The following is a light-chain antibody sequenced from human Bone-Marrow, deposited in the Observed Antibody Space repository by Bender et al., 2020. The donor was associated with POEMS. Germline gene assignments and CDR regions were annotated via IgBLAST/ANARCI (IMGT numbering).Light chain of an antibody. Sequence: QSALTQPASVSGSPGQSITISCTGTSRDVGKYNVVSWYQQLPGKAPKLIIYEVSERPSGVPDRFSGSKSGNTASLTVSGLQAEDEADYYCVAWDDTLNGWVFGGGTKLTVL. CDR3: VAWDDTLNGWV. CDR1: SRDVGKYNV. CDR2: EVS. V-gene: IGLV2-14*02. J-gene: IGLJ2*01.